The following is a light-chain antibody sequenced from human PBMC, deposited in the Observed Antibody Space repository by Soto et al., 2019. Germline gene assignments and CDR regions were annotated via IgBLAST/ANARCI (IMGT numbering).Light chain of an antibody. V-gene: IGKV3-11*01. Sequence: ETVLTQSPGTLSLSPGERATLSCLASQSVGSYLAWYQQKPGQAPRLLIYGASHRATGIPAKFSGSRSGADLTHTISRLEPEDFAVYCLQQRSEWPPITCGQGTRLEI. CDR3: QQRSEWPPIT. CDR2: GAS. CDR1: QSVGSY. J-gene: IGKJ5*01.